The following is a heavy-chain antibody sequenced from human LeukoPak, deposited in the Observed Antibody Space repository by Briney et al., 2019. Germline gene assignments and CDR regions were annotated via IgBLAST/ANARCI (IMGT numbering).Heavy chain of an antibody. CDR1: GFTFDDYA. D-gene: IGHD2-2*02. Sequence: HSGGSLRLSCAASGFTFDDYAMLWVRQAPGKGLEWVSGISWNSGSIGYADSVKGRFTISRDNAKNSLYLQMNSLRAEDTALYYCAKDHCSSTSCYSNWFDPWGQGTLVTVSS. J-gene: IGHJ5*02. CDR2: ISWNSGSI. CDR3: AKDHCSSTSCYSNWFDP. V-gene: IGHV3-9*01.